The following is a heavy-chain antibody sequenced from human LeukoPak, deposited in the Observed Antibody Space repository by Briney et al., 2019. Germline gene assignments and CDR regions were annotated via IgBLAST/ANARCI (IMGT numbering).Heavy chain of an antibody. CDR2: IYTSGST. Sequence: SETLFLTCTVSGDSISSYYWSWIRQPAGKGLEWIGRIYTSGSTNYNPSLKSRVTMSVDTSKNQFSLKLSSVTAADTAVYYCARDGESYYYGSGSPYFDYWGQGTLVTVSS. CDR3: ARDGESYYYGSGSPYFDY. V-gene: IGHV4-4*07. J-gene: IGHJ4*02. CDR1: GDSISSYY. D-gene: IGHD3-10*01.